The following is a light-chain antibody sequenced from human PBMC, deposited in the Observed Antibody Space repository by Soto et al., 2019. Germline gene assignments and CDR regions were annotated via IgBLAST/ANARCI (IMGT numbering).Light chain of an antibody. Sequence: QPVLTQSPSASASLGASVKLTCTLSSGHSSYAIAWHQQQPEKGPRYLMKLNSDGSHSKGDGIPDRFSGSSSGAERYLTISSLQSEDEADYYCQTCGTGIHWVFGGGTKLTVL. V-gene: IGLV4-69*01. J-gene: IGLJ3*02. CDR3: QTCGTGIHWV. CDR2: LNSDGSH. CDR1: SGHSSYA.